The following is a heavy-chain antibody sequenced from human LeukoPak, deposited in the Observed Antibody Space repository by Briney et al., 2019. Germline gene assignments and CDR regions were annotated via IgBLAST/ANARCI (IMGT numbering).Heavy chain of an antibody. CDR2: IYYSGST. Sequence: SETLSLTCTVSGGSIRSHYWSWIRQPPGKGLEWIAYIYYSGSTNNNPSIMSRVSITVDTSKNQFSLKLSSVTAADTAVYYCARRKSWNQYYFDYWGQGTLVTVSS. V-gene: IGHV4-59*11. D-gene: IGHD1-1*01. J-gene: IGHJ4*02. CDR1: GGSIRSHY. CDR3: ARRKSWNQYYFDY.